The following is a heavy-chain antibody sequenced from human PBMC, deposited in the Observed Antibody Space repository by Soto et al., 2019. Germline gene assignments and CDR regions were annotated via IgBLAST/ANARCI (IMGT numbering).Heavy chain of an antibody. CDR3: ASEPGWAPPGVVVAATRDAFDI. D-gene: IGHD2-15*01. V-gene: IGHV3-30-3*01. J-gene: IGHJ3*02. CDR2: ISYDGSNK. CDR1: GFTFSSYA. Sequence: QVQLVESGGGVVQPGRSLRLSCAASGFTFSSYAMHWVRQAPGTGLEWVAVISYDGSNKYYADSVKGRFTISRDNSKNTLYLQMNSLSAEDTAVYYCASEPGWAPPGVVVAATRDAFDIWGQGTMVAVSS.